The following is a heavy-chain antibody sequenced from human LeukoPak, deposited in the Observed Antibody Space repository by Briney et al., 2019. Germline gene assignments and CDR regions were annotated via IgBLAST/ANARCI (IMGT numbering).Heavy chain of an antibody. D-gene: IGHD4-11*01. CDR2: IWYDGSNK. J-gene: IGHJ6*03. CDR1: GFTLSSYG. Sequence: GGSLRLSCAASGFTLSSYGMHWVRQAPGKGLEWVAVIWYDGSNKYYADSVKGRLTISRDNSKNTLYLQMNSLRAEDTAVYYCARVYSNYYYYYMDVWGKGTTVTVSS. V-gene: IGHV3-33*01. CDR3: ARVYSNYYYYYMDV.